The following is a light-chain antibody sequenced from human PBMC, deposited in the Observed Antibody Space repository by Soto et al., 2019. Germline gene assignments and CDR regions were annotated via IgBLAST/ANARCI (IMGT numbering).Light chain of an antibody. J-gene: IGLJ2*01. V-gene: IGLV4-69*02. CDR1: SGHSTYA. CDR3: QTWGTGIVV. Sequence: QPVLTQSPSASASLGASLKLTCTLSSGHSTYAIAWLQQQPEKGPRYLMELYSDGSHSKGDGIPDRFSGSSSGAERYLTISSLQSEDEADYYCQTWGTGIVVFGGGTKLTVL. CDR2: LYSDGSH.